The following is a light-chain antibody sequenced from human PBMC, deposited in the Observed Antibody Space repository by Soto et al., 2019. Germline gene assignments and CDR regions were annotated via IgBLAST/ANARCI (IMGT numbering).Light chain of an antibody. J-gene: IGKJ1*01. CDR1: QSVSSN. CDR3: QQYNNWGT. Sequence: EIVMTQSPATLSVSPGERATLSCRASQSVSSNLAWYQQKPGQAPRLLIYGASTRATGIPARFSGSGSGTEFTLTINRLQSEDFAVYYCQQYNNWGTFGQGYKVDIK. CDR2: GAS. V-gene: IGKV3-15*01.